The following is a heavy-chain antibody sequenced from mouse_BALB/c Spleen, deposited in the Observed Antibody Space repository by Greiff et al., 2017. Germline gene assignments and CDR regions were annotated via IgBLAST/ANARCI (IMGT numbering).Heavy chain of an antibody. D-gene: IGHD1-1*01. Sequence: EVQLQQSGPELVKPGASVKVSCKASGYAFTSYNMYWVKQSHGKSLEWIGYIDPYNGGTSYNQKVKGKVTLSVDKSSSTAYMHLNSLTSEDSAVYYCARGGYYGSSSYAMDYWGQGTSVTVSS. V-gene: IGHV1S135*01. CDR1: GYAFTSYN. CDR2: IDPYNGGT. CDR3: ARGGYYGSSSYAMDY. J-gene: IGHJ4*01.